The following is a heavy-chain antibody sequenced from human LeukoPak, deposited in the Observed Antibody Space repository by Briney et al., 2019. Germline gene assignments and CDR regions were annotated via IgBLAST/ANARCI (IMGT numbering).Heavy chain of an antibody. D-gene: IGHD3-22*01. CDR3: VRETATSYYDSAGYYRQTEVFDV. CDR2: VYYSGRA. V-gene: IGHV4-59*01. CDR1: GGSTSSYY. Sequence: PSETLSLTCTVSGGSTSSYYWSWIRQPPGKGLEWIGYVYYSGRANYNPTLKSRVTISVDTSKNQFSLRLNSVTAADTALYYCVRETATSYYDSAGYYRQTEVFDVWGQGTKVTVSS. J-gene: IGHJ3*01.